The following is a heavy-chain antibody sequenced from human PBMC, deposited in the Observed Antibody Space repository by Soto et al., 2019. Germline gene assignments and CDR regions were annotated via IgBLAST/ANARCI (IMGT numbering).Heavy chain of an antibody. J-gene: IGHJ4*02. CDR2: SMHIFGRP. V-gene: IGHV1-69*05. CDR1: LGSFSNYA. CDR3: ARGLIYERSGYYFDY. D-gene: IGHD3-22*01. Sequence: SVKVSCKASLGSFSNYAFSWVRQAPGQGLEWVGDSMHIFGRPAYAQKFQRRVTMTSDTSMNTVYMELSSLRSEDTDVYYCARGLIYERSGYYFDYWGQGTLVTVSS.